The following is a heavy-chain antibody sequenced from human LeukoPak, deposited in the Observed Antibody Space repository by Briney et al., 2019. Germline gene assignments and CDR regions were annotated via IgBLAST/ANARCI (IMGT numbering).Heavy chain of an antibody. D-gene: IGHD3/OR15-3a*01. CDR2: IYYSGST. V-gene: IGHV4-39*07. Sequence: MASETLSLTCTVSGGSISSSSYYWGWIRQPPGKGLEWIGSIYYSGSTYYNPSLKSRVTISVDTSKNQFSLKLSSVTAADTAVYYCARGWDWRAFDIWGQGTMVTVSS. CDR1: GGSISSSSYY. CDR3: ARGWDWRAFDI. J-gene: IGHJ3*02.